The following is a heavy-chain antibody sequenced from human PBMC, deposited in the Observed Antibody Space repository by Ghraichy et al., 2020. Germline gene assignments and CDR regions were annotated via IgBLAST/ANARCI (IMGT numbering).Heavy chain of an antibody. Sequence: SETLSLTCAVYGGSFSGYYWSWIRQPPGKGLEWIGEFNHSGSTNYNPSLKSRVTISVDTSKNQFSLKLSSVTAADTAVYSCASGNYYGSGSYYYYYYGMDVWGQGTTVTVSS. D-gene: IGHD3-10*01. CDR3: ASGNYYGSGSYYYYYYGMDV. CDR1: GGSFSGYY. V-gene: IGHV4-34*01. J-gene: IGHJ6*02. CDR2: FNHSGST.